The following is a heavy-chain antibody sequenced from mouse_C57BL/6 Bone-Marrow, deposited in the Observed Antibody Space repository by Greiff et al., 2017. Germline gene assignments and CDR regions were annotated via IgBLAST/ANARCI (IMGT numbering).Heavy chain of an antibody. V-gene: IGHV5S21*01. CDR2: ISSGGDYI. CDR1: GFTFSSYA. D-gene: IGHD2-12*01. CDR3: GGFTTKGYWYFDV. J-gene: IGHJ1*03. Sequence: EVKLMESGEGLVKPGGSLKLSCAASGFTFSSYAMSWVRQTPEKRLEWVAYISSGGDYIYYADTVKGRFTISRDNARNTLYLQMSSLKSEDTAMYYCGGFTTKGYWYFDVWGTGTTVTVSS.